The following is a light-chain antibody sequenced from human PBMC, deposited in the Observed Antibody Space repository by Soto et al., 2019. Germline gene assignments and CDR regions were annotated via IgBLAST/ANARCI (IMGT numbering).Light chain of an antibody. V-gene: IGKV1-39*01. CDR3: QQSYSTPPYT. CDR1: QSISSY. Sequence: DIQMTQSPSSLSASVGDRVTITCRASQSISSYLNWYQQKPGKAPKLLIYAASSLQSGVPSRFRGSGSGTDFTLTISSLQPEDFATYDWQQSYSTPPYTFGQGTKLEIK. CDR2: AAS. J-gene: IGKJ2*01.